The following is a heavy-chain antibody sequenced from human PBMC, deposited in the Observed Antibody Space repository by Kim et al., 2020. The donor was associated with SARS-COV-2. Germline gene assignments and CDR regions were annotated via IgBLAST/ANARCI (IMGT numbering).Heavy chain of an antibody. V-gene: IGHV3-53*05. J-gene: IGHJ4*02. Sequence: GGSLRLSCAASDFSVSDKFISWIRQAPGKGLEWVSIIYSDGVTCYPASAKGRFTISRGTSRNTVYLQLNSLRVEDTALYYCVGASGPNNAQHWGRGTLLTVSS. D-gene: IGHD2-8*01. CDR1: DFSVSDKF. CDR3: VGASGPNNAQH. CDR2: IYSDGVT.